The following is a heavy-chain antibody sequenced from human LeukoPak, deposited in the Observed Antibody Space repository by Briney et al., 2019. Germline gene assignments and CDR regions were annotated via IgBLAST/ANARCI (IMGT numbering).Heavy chain of an antibody. CDR1: GFTFDDYA. Sequence: GGSLRLSCAASGFTFDDYAMHWVRQAPGKGLEWASGISWNSGSIGYADSVKGRFTISRDNAKNSLYLQMNSLRAEDTALYYCAKDVHSSSWYGYFQHWGQGTLVTVSS. J-gene: IGHJ1*01. CDR2: ISWNSGSI. V-gene: IGHV3-9*01. CDR3: AKDVHSSSWYGYFQH. D-gene: IGHD6-13*01.